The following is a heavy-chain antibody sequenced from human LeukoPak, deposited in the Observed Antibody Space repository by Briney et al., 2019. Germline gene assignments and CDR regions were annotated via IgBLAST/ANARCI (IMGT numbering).Heavy chain of an antibody. CDR1: GGSINTSSYY. D-gene: IGHD2/OR15-2a*01. Sequence: SETLSLTXTVSGGSINTSSYYWGCIRQAPGKGLEWIGSMYYTGTLYYNPSLKSRVTISVDTSKNQFSLKLGSVTAADTAVYYCAKHEDIVTVPATSWFDPWGPGTLVTVSS. CDR2: MYYTGTL. CDR3: AKHEDIVTVPATSWFDP. V-gene: IGHV4-39*01. J-gene: IGHJ5*02.